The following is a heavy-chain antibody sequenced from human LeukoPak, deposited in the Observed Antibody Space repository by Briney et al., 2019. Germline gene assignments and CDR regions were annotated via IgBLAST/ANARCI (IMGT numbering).Heavy chain of an antibody. Sequence: ASVKVSCKASVYTFTGHYMHWVRQAPGQGLEWMGWINPNSGGTNHAQKIQGRVTITRATSISPAYMEPSRLSSDDTAVYSCARGDRTYPYGVDYWGQGTLVTVSS. J-gene: IGHJ4*02. D-gene: IGHD4-17*01. CDR3: ARGDRTYPYGVDY. CDR1: VYTFTGHY. V-gene: IGHV1-2*02. CDR2: INPNSGGT.